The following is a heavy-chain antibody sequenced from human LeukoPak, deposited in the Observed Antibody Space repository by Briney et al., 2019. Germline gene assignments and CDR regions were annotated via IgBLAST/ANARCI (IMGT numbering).Heavy chain of an antibody. CDR2: ISGSGGST. CDR3: ARDGRSSGWYAGWFDP. V-gene: IGHV3-23*01. D-gene: IGHD6-19*01. CDR1: GFTFSSYA. J-gene: IGHJ5*02. Sequence: GGSLRLSCAASGFTFSSYAMSWVRQAPGKGLEWVSAISGSGGSTYYADSVKGRFTISRDNSKNTLYLQMYSLRAEDTAVYYCARDGRSSGWYAGWFDPWGQGTLVTVSS.